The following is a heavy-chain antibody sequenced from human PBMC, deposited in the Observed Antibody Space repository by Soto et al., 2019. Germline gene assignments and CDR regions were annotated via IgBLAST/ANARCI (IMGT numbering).Heavy chain of an antibody. CDR1: GGSISSSSYY. Sequence: EKTSETLSLTCTVSGGSISSSSYYWGLIRQPPGKGLEWIGSIYYSGSTYYNPSLKSRVTISVDTSKNQFSLQLSSVTAADTAMYYCARGDFAWEPSTDYWGQGTLVTVSS. J-gene: IGHJ4*02. CDR2: IYYSGST. V-gene: IGHV4-39*01. CDR3: ARGDFAWEPSTDY. D-gene: IGHD3-3*01.